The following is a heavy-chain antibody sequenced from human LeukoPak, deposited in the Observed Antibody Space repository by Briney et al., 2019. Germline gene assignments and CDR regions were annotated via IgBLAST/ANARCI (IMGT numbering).Heavy chain of an antibody. CDR2: ISGSGGST. D-gene: IGHD3-9*01. V-gene: IGHV3-23*01. CDR1: GFTFSSYA. CDR3: ATIRLATNDAFDI. J-gene: IGHJ3*02. Sequence: GGSLRLSCAASGFTFSSYAMGWVRQAPGKGLEWVSAISGSGGSTYYADSVKGRFTISRDNSKNTLYLQMNSLRAEDTAVYYCATIRLATNDAFDIWGQGTMVTVS.